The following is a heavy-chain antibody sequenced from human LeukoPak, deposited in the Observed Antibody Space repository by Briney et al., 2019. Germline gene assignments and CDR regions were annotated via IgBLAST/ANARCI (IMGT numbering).Heavy chain of an antibody. CDR1: GGSFSGYY. CDR2: INHSGST. V-gene: IGHV4-34*01. CDR3: ARHGSGSVVPVGFDP. J-gene: IGHJ5*02. D-gene: IGHD2-15*01. Sequence: SETLSLTCAVYGGSFSGYYWSWIRQPPGKGLEWIGEINHSGSTNYNPSLKSRVTISVDTSNNQFALKLSSVTAADTAVYYCARHGSGSVVPVGFDPWGQGTLVTVSS.